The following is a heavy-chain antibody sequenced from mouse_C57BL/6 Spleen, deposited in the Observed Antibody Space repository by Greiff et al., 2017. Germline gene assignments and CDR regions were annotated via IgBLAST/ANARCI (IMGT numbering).Heavy chain of an antibody. Sequence: EVQGVESGGGLVKPGGSLKLSCAASGFTFSDSGMHWVRQAPEKGLEWVAYISSGSSTIYYADTVKGRFTISRDNAKNTLFLQMTSLRSEDTAMYYCASRDYQGTWFAYWGQGTLVTVSA. D-gene: IGHD2-4*01. CDR1: GFTFSDSG. J-gene: IGHJ3*01. CDR3: ASRDYQGTWFAY. CDR2: ISSGSSTI. V-gene: IGHV5-17*01.